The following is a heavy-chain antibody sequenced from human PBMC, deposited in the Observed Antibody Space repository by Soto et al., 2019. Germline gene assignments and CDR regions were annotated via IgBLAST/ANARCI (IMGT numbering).Heavy chain of an antibody. J-gene: IGHJ4*02. CDR3: AKDGSHSGSYYFDY. V-gene: IGHV3-23*01. D-gene: IGHD1-26*01. CDR2: ISGSGGST. Sequence: GGSLRLSCAASGFTFSSYAMSWVRQAPGKGLEWVSAISGSGGSTYYADSVKGRFTISRDNSKNTLYLQMNSLRAEDTAVYHCAKDGSHSGSYYFDYWGQGTPVTVSS. CDR1: GFTFSSYA.